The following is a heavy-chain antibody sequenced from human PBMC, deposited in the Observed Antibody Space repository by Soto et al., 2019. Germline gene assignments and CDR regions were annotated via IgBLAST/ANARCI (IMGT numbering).Heavy chain of an antibody. J-gene: IGHJ4*02. V-gene: IGHV3-30*18. CDR2: ISYDGSNK. CDR1: GFTFSSYG. Sequence: GGSLRLSCAASGFTFSSYGMHWVRQAPGKGLEWVAVISYDGSNKYYADSVKGRFTISRDNSKNTLYLQMNSLRAEDTAVYYCANLPERYCSGGSCSDYWGQGTLVTVSS. D-gene: IGHD2-15*01. CDR3: ANLPERYCSGGSCSDY.